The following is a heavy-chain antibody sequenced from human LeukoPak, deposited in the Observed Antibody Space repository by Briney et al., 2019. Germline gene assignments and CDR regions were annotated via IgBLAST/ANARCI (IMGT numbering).Heavy chain of an antibody. Sequence: GGSLRLSCAASGFTFSRYWMSWVRQAPGKGLEWVANIKEDGNEKYYVDSVKGRFTIARDNAKNSLYLQMNSLRPEDTAVYYCARDDPYFFDNWGQGTLVTVSS. CDR3: ARDDPYFFDN. CDR2: IKEDGNEK. J-gene: IGHJ4*02. D-gene: IGHD3-10*01. V-gene: IGHV3-7*01. CDR1: GFTFSRYW.